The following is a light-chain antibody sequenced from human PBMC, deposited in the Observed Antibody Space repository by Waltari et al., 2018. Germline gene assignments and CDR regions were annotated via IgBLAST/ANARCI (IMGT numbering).Light chain of an antibody. V-gene: IGLV1-47*01. Sequence: HSVLTQPPSAAGTPGQRVTISCSGSSSNIGTHHVYWYPQFPGRAPRLLIYDANQRPSGVPSRFSVSKSGTSASLVISGLRSDDEANYYCAAWDDSPSGYVFGTGTEVTVL. J-gene: IGLJ1*01. CDR2: DAN. CDR1: SSNIGTHH. CDR3: AAWDDSPSGYV.